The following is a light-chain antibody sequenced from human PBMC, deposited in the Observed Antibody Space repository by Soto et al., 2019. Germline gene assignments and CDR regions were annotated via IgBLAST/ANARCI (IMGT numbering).Light chain of an antibody. Sequence: EIVMTQSPATLSMSPGERATLSCRASQSIGTNLAWFQQRPGQAPRLLIYGASTWASGIPVRFSGSGSGTDFYLTINSLQSEDFAIYYCQQYNNWTWTFGQGTKVESK. CDR1: QSIGTN. CDR3: QQYNNWTWT. V-gene: IGKV3-15*01. CDR2: GAS. J-gene: IGKJ1*01.